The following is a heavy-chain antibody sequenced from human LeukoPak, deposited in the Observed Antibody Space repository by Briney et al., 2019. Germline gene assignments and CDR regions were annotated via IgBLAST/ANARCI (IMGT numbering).Heavy chain of an antibody. V-gene: IGHV3-9*01. CDR2: ISWNSGSI. Sequence: GGSLRLSCAASGFTFDDYAMHWVRQAPGKGLEWVSGISWNSGSIGYADSVKGRFTISRDNAKNSLYLQMNSLRAEDTAVYYCARDRYASLWGRGTLVTVSS. D-gene: IGHD2-2*01. CDR1: GFTFDDYA. CDR3: ARDRYASL. J-gene: IGHJ2*01.